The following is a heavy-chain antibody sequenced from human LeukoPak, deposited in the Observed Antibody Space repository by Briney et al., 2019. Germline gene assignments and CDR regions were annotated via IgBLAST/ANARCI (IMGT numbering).Heavy chain of an antibody. D-gene: IGHD3-16*01. Sequence: PSETLSLTCTVSGVSISSSIYYWGWIRQPPGKGLEWIGSIYYAGSTYYNPSLKSRVTMSIDTSKNQFSLNLNSMTAADTAVYYCAREGEGIFDPWGQGTLVTVSS. J-gene: IGHJ5*02. CDR2: IYYAGST. CDR1: GVSISSSIYY. V-gene: IGHV4-39*07. CDR3: AREGEGIFDP.